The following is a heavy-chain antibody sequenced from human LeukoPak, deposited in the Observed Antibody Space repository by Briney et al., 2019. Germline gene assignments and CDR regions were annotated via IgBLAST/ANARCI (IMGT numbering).Heavy chain of an antibody. CDR2: ISGSGGST. CDR3: AKDQVAGSSSWQRFDY. Sequence: PGGSLRLSCAASGFTFSSYAMSWARQAPGKGLEWVSAISGSGGSTYYADSVRGRFTISRDNSKNTLYLQMNSLRAEDTAVYYCAKDQVAGSSSWQRFDYWGQGTLVTVSS. V-gene: IGHV3-23*01. J-gene: IGHJ4*02. CDR1: GFTFSSYA. D-gene: IGHD6-13*01.